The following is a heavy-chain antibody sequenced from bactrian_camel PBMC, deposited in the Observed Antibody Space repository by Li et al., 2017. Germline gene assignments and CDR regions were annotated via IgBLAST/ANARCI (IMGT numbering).Heavy chain of an antibody. CDR1: AVTFDNYC. CDR2: ISPGGEGI. CDR3: AVDFFCRTRHLLEIPLEYVDYASNWH. J-gene: IGHJ4*01. Sequence: HVQLVESGGGTVEAGGSLRVSCTTSAVTFDNYCMAWFRQASGKEREGVASISPGGEGINYSDSVKGRFSISRDDSKRTLYLQMNRLQPEDTGVYFCAVDFFCRTRHLLEIPLEYVDYASNWHWGQGTQVTVS. D-gene: IGHD4*01. V-gene: IGHV3S1*01.